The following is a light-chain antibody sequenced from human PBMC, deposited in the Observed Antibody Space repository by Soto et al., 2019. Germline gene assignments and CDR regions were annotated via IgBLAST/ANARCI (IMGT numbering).Light chain of an antibody. V-gene: IGLV1-40*01. J-gene: IGLJ1*01. CDR2: G. CDR1: SSNIGAGYP. CDR3: CSYAGSSFYV. Sequence: QSVLTQPPSVSGAPGQRVTISCTGSSSNIGAGYPVHWYQQLPGTAPKLLVAGNRPSGVPDRFSVSKSGASASLAISGLQAEDEADYYCCSYAGSSFYVFGTGTKLTVL.